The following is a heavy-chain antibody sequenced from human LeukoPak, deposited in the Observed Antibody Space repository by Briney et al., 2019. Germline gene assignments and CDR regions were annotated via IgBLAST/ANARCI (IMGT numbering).Heavy chain of an antibody. D-gene: IGHD5-24*01. J-gene: IGHJ4*02. Sequence: GRSLRLSCAASGFTFDDYAMHWVRQAPGKGLEWVPGISWNSGSIGYADSVKGRFTISRDNAKNSLYLQMNSLRAEDTALYYCAKLVDGYNYLDYWGQGTLVTVSS. V-gene: IGHV3-9*01. CDR3: AKLVDGYNYLDY. CDR1: GFTFDDYA. CDR2: ISWNSGSI.